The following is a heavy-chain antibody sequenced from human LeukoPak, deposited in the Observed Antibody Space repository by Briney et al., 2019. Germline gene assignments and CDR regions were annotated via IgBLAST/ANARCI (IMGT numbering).Heavy chain of an antibody. J-gene: IGHJ4*02. D-gene: IGHD3-22*01. CDR3: AREGGYYYVDY. CDR2: IYPSGST. Sequence: SETLSLTCTDSGGSISRYYWSWIRQPAGKGLEWIGRIYPSGSTNYNPSLQRRVTMSVDTSKNQFSLKLSSVSAADTAVYYCAREGGYYYVDYWGQRTLVTVSS. V-gene: IGHV4-4*07. CDR1: GGSISRYY.